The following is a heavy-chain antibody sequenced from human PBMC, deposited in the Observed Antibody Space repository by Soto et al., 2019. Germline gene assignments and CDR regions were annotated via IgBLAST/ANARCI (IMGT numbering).Heavy chain of an antibody. CDR3: AREGLGSPPYGMDV. V-gene: IGHV1-69*01. J-gene: IGHJ6*02. D-gene: IGHD2-15*01. CDR1: GGTFSSYA. CDR2: IIPIFGTA. Sequence: QVQLVQSGAEVKKTGSSVKVSCKASGGTFSSYAISWVRQAPGQGLEWMGGIIPIFGTANYAQKFQGRVTITADESTSTAYMELSSLRSEDTAVYYCAREGLGSPPYGMDVWGQGTTVTVSS.